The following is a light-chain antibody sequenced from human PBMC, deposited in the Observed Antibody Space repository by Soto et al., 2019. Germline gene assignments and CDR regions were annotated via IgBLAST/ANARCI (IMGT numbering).Light chain of an antibody. J-gene: IGLJ1*01. V-gene: IGLV2-18*02. CDR2: EVS. Sequence: QSALTQPPSVSGSPGQSVTISCTGTSSDVGNYDRVSWYQQPPGTAPKLTIYEVSNRPSGVPDRFSGSKSGNTASLTISGLQAEDEADYYCSSYTSRTILVFGTGTKLTVL. CDR1: SSDVGNYDR. CDR3: SSYTSRTILV.